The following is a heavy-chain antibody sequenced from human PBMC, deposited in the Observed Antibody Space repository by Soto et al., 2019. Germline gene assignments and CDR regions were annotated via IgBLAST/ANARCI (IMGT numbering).Heavy chain of an antibody. D-gene: IGHD6-6*01. CDR1: GGSISSGDYS. CDR3: ARSFGSSPTAFDY. CDR2: IYHSGTI. V-gene: IGHV4-30-2*01. J-gene: IGHJ4*02. Sequence: SETLSLTCAVSGGSISSGDYSWSWIRQPPGKGLEWIGYIYHSGTIYYNPSLQSRVTISVDRSRNQFSLRLSSVTAADTAVYYCARSFGSSPTAFDYWGQGTLVTVSS.